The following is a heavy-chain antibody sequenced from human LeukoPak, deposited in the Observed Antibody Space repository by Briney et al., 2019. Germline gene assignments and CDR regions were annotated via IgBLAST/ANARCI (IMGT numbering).Heavy chain of an antibody. J-gene: IGHJ5*02. D-gene: IGHD3/OR15-3a*01. Sequence: PGRCLRLSRSLAAFTVIEYYTGSVRQAPGEGRECVGLIRDSGEALYPDFASGQFTHSINKSENTSDLPMDSLRVRDTAGYFCARDRAANQDWVEFDPWGQGTPVSVSS. CDR3: ARDRAANQDWVEFDP. CDR2: IRDSGEA. V-gene: IGHV3-66*01. CDR1: AFTVIEYY.